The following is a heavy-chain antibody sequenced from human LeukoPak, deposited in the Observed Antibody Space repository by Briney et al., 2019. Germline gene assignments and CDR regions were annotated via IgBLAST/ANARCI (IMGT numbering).Heavy chain of an antibody. Sequence: PGGSLRLSCSASGFIFNTFGMNWVRQAPGKGLEWVSSITSTTTYTYYADSVKGRFTISRDNAKNSLYLQMNSLRAEDTAVYYCARGDGYYYMDVWGKGTTVTVSS. CDR1: GFIFNTFG. V-gene: IGHV3-21*01. CDR2: ITSTTTYT. J-gene: IGHJ6*03. CDR3: ARGDGYYYMDV.